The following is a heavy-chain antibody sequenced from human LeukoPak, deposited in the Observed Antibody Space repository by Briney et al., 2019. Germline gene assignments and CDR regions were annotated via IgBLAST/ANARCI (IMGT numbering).Heavy chain of an antibody. CDR2: ISGSGTI. V-gene: IGHV4-61*05. CDR1: SDSISSSSYY. D-gene: IGHD3-10*01. CDR3: ARLVPRYGSGSQSDY. Sequence: SETLSLTCTVSSDSISSSSYYWGWIRQPPGKGLEWIGRISGSGTITYNPALQSRLTISMDKSKNQFSLNLSSVTAADTAVYYCARLVPRYGSGSQSDYWGQGTLVTVSS. J-gene: IGHJ4*02.